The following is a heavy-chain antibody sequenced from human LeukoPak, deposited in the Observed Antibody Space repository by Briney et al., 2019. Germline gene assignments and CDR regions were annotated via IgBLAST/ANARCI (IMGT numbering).Heavy chain of an antibody. CDR1: GGSFSGYY. CDR2: INHSGTT. Sequence: SETLSLTCAVYGGSFSGYYWSWIRQPTGKGLEWNGEINHSGTTNYNPSLKSRVTISVDTSKNQFSLKLSSVTAADTAVYYCARVRDNNSSSSPGVPYYFDYWGQGTLVTVSS. V-gene: IGHV4-34*01. CDR3: ARVRDNNSSSSPGVPYYFDY. J-gene: IGHJ4*02. D-gene: IGHD6-6*01.